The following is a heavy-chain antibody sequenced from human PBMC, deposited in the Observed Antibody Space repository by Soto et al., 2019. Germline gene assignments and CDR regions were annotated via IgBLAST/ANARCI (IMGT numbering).Heavy chain of an antibody. J-gene: IGHJ4*02. D-gene: IGHD3-16*02. CDR3: AKEAGELSTRSFDY. CDR1: GFTFSSYS. CDR2: ISSSSSYI. V-gene: IGHV3-21*01. Sequence: EVQLVESGGGLVKPGGSLRLSCAASGFTFSSYSMNWVRQAPGKGLEWVSSISSSSSYIYYADSVKGRFTISRDNAKNDRYLQMNSLRAEDTAVYYCAKEAGELSTRSFDYWGQGTLVTVSS.